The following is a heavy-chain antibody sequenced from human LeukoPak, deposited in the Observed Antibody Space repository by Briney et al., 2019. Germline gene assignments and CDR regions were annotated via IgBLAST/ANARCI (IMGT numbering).Heavy chain of an antibody. CDR3: ARQARYYYDSSPEGFDP. D-gene: IGHD3-22*01. Sequence: SETLSLTCSASGFSISSGHYYWAWIRQPPGKGLQWIGIIYYSGTTYNNPSLKSRVTISVDTSKNQFSLKLSSVTAADTAVYYCARQARYYYDSSPEGFDPWGQGTLVTVSS. CDR1: GFSISSGHYY. V-gene: IGHV4-39*01. J-gene: IGHJ5*02. CDR2: IYYSGTT.